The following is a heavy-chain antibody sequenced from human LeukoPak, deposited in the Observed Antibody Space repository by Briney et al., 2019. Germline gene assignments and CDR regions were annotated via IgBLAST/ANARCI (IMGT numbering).Heavy chain of an antibody. Sequence: GGSLRLSCAASGFTFSSYAMSWVRQAPGKGLEWVSAISGSGGSTYYADTVKGRFTISRDNSKNTLYLQMNSLRAEDTAVYYCAKDYSTVDYGSVLSAFDIWGQGTMVTVSS. V-gene: IGHV3-23*01. J-gene: IGHJ3*02. CDR1: GFTFSSYA. D-gene: IGHD3-10*01. CDR2: ISGSGGST. CDR3: AKDYSTVDYGSVLSAFDI.